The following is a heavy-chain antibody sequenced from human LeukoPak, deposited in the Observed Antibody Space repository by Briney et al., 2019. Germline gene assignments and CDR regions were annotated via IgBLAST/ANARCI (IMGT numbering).Heavy chain of an antibody. J-gene: IGHJ4*02. Sequence: GGSLRLSCAASGFTFSNYWMTWVRQAPGKGLQWVATMNQDGSERYYLDSVKGRFTISRDNAKKSLYLQMNSLRAEDTALYYCAKGLEWLDYWGQGTLVTVSS. D-gene: IGHD3-3*01. CDR2: MNQDGSER. CDR1: GFTFSNYW. V-gene: IGHV3-7*05. CDR3: AKGLEWLDY.